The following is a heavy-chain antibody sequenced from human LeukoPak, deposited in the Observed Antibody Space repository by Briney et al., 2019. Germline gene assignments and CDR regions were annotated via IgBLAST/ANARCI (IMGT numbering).Heavy chain of an antibody. CDR2: IIPIFGTA. J-gene: IGHJ4*02. CDR1: GGTFSSYA. D-gene: IGHD3-3*01. Sequence: GASVKVSCKASGGTFSSYAISWVRQAPGQGLEWMGGIIPIFGTANYAQKFQGRVTITTDESTSTAYMELSSLRSEDTAVYYCARAPRGGIFGVVNDYWGQGTLVTVSS. CDR3: ARAPRGGIFGVVNDY. V-gene: IGHV1-69*05.